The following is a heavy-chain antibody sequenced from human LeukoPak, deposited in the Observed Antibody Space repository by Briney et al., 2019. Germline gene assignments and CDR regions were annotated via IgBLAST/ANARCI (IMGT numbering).Heavy chain of an antibody. J-gene: IGHJ3*02. V-gene: IGHV4-59*01. D-gene: IGHD3-10*01. CDR2: IYYSGST. CDR1: GGSISSYC. CDR3: ARNIWFGESADAFDI. Sequence: SETLSLTCTVSGGSISSYCWSWIRQPPGKGLEWIGYIYYSGSTNYNPSLKSRVTISVDTSKNQFSLKLSSVTAADTAVYYCARNIWFGESADAFDIWGQGTMVTVSS.